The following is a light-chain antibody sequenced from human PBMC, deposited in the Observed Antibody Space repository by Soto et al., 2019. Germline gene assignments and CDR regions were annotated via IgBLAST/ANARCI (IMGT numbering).Light chain of an antibody. CDR1: QSLLHITGETF. CDR2: GAS. J-gene: IGKJ5*01. CDR3: LQHNSYPSIT. Sequence: DVVMTQPPLSLSVAPGQPASISCKSSQSLLHITGETFLFWYLQKPGQSPQLLIYGASSRATGIPNRFSGSGSGTEFTLTISSLRPEDFATYYCLQHNSYPSITFGQGTRLEI. V-gene: IGKV2-29*01.